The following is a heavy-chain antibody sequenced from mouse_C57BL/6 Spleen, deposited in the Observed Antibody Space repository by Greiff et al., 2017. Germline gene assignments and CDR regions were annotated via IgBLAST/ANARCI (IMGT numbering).Heavy chain of an antibody. Sequence: VKLMESGAELVRPGTSVKVSCKASGYAFTNYLIEWVKQRPGQGLEWIGVINPGSGGTNYNEKFKGKATLTADKSSSTAYMQLSSLTSEDSAVYFCARSPIYYYGSSYVNWYFDVWGTGTTVTVSS. J-gene: IGHJ1*03. D-gene: IGHD1-1*01. CDR2: INPGSGGT. V-gene: IGHV1-54*01. CDR3: ARSPIYYYGSSYVNWYFDV. CDR1: GYAFTNYL.